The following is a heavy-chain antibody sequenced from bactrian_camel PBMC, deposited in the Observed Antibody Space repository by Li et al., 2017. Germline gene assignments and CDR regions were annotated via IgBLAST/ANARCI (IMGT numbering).Heavy chain of an antibody. J-gene: IGHJ6*01. V-gene: IGHV3S60*01. Sequence: HVQLVESGGGSVQSGGSLRLTCTASGYASAIKCWGWFRLAPGKEREGVSCISGAGIAMAYADSVRGRFTISRDNAKNTLYLQMNNLNPDDMAMNYCAKSPGSYCYKGVNTGNDFGYWGRGTQVTVS. CDR3: AKSPGSYCYKGVNTGNDFGY. CDR2: ISGAGIAM. D-gene: IGHD2*01. CDR1: GYASAIKC.